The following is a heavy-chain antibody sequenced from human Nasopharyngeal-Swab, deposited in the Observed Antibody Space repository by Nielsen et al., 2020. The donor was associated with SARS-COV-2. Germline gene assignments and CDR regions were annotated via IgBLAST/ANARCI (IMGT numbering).Heavy chain of an antibody. V-gene: IGHV3-74*01. Sequence: GESLKISCGASGFNFSTYWMHWVRQDPGKGLVWVSRINTDGITTSYAPSVKGRFIISRDNAKNTLYLQMNSLRAEDTAVYYCARVGQPAAFDYWGQGTLFTVSS. J-gene: IGHJ4*02. CDR1: GFNFSTYW. D-gene: IGHD2-2*01. CDR2: INTDGITT. CDR3: ARVGQPAAFDY.